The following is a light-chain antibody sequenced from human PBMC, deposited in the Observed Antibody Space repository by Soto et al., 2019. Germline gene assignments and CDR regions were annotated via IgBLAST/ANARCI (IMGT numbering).Light chain of an antibody. CDR2: SDY. J-gene: IGLJ1*01. CDR3: SSHTSTSPYV. V-gene: IGLV1-44*01. CDR1: SSNIGSHT. Sequence: QSVLTQPPSASGTPGQRVTISCSGSSSNIGSHTVNWYQQLPGAAPKFLIHSDYQRPSGVPGRFSGSKSGTSASLAISGLQSEDEADYYCSSHTSTSPYVFGTGTKLTVL.